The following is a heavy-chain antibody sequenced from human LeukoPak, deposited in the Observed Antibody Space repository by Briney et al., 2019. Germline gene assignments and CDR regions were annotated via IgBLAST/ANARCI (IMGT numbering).Heavy chain of an antibody. D-gene: IGHD2-2*01. Sequence: SETLSLTCTVSGGSISSSSYYWGRIRQPPGKGLEWIGSIYYSGSTYYNPSLKSRVTISVDTSKNQFSLKLSSVTAADTAVYYCARDNHLLYTSYCSSTSCYARAFDIWGQGTMVTVSS. J-gene: IGHJ3*02. CDR1: GGSISSSSYY. CDR2: IYYSGST. CDR3: ARDNHLLYTSYCSSTSCYARAFDI. V-gene: IGHV4-39*07.